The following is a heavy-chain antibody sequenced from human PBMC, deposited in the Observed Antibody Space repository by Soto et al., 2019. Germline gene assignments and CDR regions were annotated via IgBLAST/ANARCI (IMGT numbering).Heavy chain of an antibody. V-gene: IGHV3-48*03. Sequence: PGGSLRLSCAASGFTFSSYEMNWVRQAPGKGLEWVSYISSSGSTIYYADSVKGRFTTSRDNAKNSLYLQMNSLRAEDTAVYYCAREEQQLVHSIDYWGQGTLVTVSS. J-gene: IGHJ4*02. CDR3: AREEQQLVHSIDY. D-gene: IGHD6-13*01. CDR1: GFTFSSYE. CDR2: ISSSGSTI.